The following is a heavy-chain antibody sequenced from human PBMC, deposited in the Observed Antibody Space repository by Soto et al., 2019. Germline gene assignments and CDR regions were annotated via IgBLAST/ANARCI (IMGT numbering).Heavy chain of an antibody. CDR3: ARESHDFWSGYRKTFDP. CDR2: IYYSGST. CDR1: GGSISSGGYY. V-gene: IGHV4-31*03. Sequence: TLSLTCTVSGGSISSGGYYWSWIRQHPGKGLEWIGYIYYSGSTYYNPSLKSRVTISVDTSKNQFSLKLSSVTAADTAVYYCARESHDFWSGYRKTFDPWGQGTLVTVSS. D-gene: IGHD3-3*01. J-gene: IGHJ5*02.